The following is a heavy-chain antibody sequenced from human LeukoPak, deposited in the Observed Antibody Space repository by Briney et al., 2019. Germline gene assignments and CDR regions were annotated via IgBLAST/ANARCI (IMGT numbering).Heavy chain of an antibody. Sequence: SETLSLTCAVYGGSFSGYYWSWIRQPPGKGLEWIGEINHSGSTNYNPSLKSRVTISVDTSKNQFSLKLSSVTAADTAVYYCARTTEGGYSYGSFYYYYMGVWGKGATVTISS. J-gene: IGHJ6*03. D-gene: IGHD5-18*01. V-gene: IGHV4-34*01. CDR3: ARTTEGGYSYGSFYYYYMGV. CDR1: GGSFSGYY. CDR2: INHSGST.